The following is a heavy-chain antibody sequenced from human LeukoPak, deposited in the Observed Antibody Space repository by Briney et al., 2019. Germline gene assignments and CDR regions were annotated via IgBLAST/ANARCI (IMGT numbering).Heavy chain of an antibody. CDR2: INHSGST. CDR1: GGSFSGYY. D-gene: IGHD3-9*01. CDR3: ARQPDLYYDILTGYSTNY. Sequence: SETLSLTCAVYGGSFSGYYWSWIRQPPGKGLEWIGEINHSGSTNYNPSLKSRVTISVDTSKNQFSLKLSSVTAADTAVYYCARQPDLYYDILTGYSTNYWGQGTLVTVSS. V-gene: IGHV4-34*01. J-gene: IGHJ4*02.